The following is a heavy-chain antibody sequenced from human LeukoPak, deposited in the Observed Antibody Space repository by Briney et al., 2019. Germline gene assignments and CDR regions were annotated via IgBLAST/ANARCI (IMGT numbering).Heavy chain of an antibody. Sequence: GGSLRLSCAASGFTFSSYSMNWVRQAPGKGLEWVSSISSSSRTTYYVDSVKGRFTISRDNTKNSLYLQMYSLRAEDTAVYYCARDQNYYDSSGYPSNFDCWGQGTLVTVSS. D-gene: IGHD3-22*01. CDR1: GFTFSSYS. J-gene: IGHJ4*02. CDR2: ISSSSRTT. CDR3: ARDQNYYDSSGYPSNFDC. V-gene: IGHV3-48*04.